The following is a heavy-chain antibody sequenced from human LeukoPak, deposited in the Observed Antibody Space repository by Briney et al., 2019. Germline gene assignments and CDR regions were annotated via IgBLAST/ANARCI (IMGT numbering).Heavy chain of an antibody. CDR3: APTAEAYTSWWKV. J-gene: IGHJ4*02. CDR2: INPDSGFT. Sequence: ASVKVSCKASGYKFTDDYMHWVRQAPGQGLGFRGWINPDSGFTNYAQKFKGRVTMTRDTSISTAYLEVRSLTSDDTAVYYCAPTAEAYTSWWKVWGQGTLVTVSS. CDR1: GYKFTDDY. V-gene: IGHV1-2*02. D-gene: IGHD3-16*01.